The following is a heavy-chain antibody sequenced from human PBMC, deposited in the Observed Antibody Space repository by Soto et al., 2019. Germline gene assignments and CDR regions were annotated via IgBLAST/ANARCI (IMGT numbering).Heavy chain of an antibody. CDR3: ARIKSAYYKIISSAFDY. J-gene: IGHJ4*02. V-gene: IGHV4-31*03. D-gene: IGHD3-9*01. Sequence: QVQLQESGPGLVKPSQTLSLTCSVSGGSISSGGYYWSWIRQLPGKGLEWIGYIYFSGSSYYNPSPKRRLTIPLDTSKNHFPLRLSSLTAADTAVYYCARIKSAYYKIISSAFDYGGRGTQVTVSS. CDR2: IYFSGSS. CDR1: GGSISSGGYY.